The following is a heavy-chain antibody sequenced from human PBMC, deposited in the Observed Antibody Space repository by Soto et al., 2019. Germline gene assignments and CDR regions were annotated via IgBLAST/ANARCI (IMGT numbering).Heavy chain of an antibody. CDR3: ARVGGYSGPSPVGYMDV. CDR1: GYTFTSYG. D-gene: IGHD5-12*01. CDR2: ISAYNGNT. Sequence: ASVKVSCKASGYTFTSYGISWVRQAPGQGLEWMGWISAYNGNTNYAQKLQGRVTMTTYTSTSTAYMELRSLRSDDTAVYYCARVGGYSGPSPVGYMDVWGKGTTVTVSS. J-gene: IGHJ6*03. V-gene: IGHV1-18*01.